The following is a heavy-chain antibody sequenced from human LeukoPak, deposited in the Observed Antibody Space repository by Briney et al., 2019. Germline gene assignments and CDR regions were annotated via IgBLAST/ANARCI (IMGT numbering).Heavy chain of an antibody. V-gene: IGHV3-23*01. CDR2: ISGSGAGT. Sequence: GGSLRLSCAASGFTFSTYWMHWVRQAPGKGLEWVSVISGSGAGTYYTDSVKGRFTISRDNSKNTLYLQMNSLRAEDTAVYYCAKDRGEVPARGWFDPWGQGTLVTVSS. CDR1: GFTFSTYW. D-gene: IGHD2-2*01. J-gene: IGHJ5*02. CDR3: AKDRGEVPARGWFDP.